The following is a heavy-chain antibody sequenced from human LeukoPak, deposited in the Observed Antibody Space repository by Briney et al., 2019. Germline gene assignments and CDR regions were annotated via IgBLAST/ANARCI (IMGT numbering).Heavy chain of an antibody. V-gene: IGHV3-30*03. CDR1: GFSLSTYG. CDR2: ISYDGSIK. CDR3: GTGWYYFDY. D-gene: IGHD6-19*01. J-gene: IGHJ4*02. Sequence: GGSLRLSCAASGFSLSTYGMHWVRQAPGKGLEWASSISYDGSIKYYADSVKGRFTISRDNSKNTLYLQMNSLRPDDTAVYYCGTGWYYFDYWGQGILVTVSS.